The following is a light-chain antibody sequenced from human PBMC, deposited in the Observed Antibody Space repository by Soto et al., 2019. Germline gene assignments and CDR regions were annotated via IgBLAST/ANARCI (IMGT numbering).Light chain of an antibody. J-gene: IGKJ4*01. V-gene: IGKV1-39*01. Sequence: DIQMTQSPSSLSASVGDRVIITCRASQSISKYLNWYQQKPGKAPKLLIYAASSLQSGVPSRFSGSGSGTDFTLTISSLQPEDFATYYCQERYSTPLTFGGGTKVDIK. CDR3: QERYSTPLT. CDR2: AAS. CDR1: QSISKY.